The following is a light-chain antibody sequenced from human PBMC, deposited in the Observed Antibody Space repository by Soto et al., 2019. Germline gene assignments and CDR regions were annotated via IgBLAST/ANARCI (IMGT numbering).Light chain of an antibody. V-gene: IGLV2-14*01. CDR3: SSYTTSNTQV. CDR1: SSDVGTYNY. Sequence: QSALTQPASVSGSPGQSITISCTATSSDVGTYNYVSWYQHRPGKAPKLMIYDVSYRPSGVSNRFSGSKSANTASLTISGLQSEDEADYYCSSYTTSNTQVFGGGTKLTVL. J-gene: IGLJ3*02. CDR2: DVS.